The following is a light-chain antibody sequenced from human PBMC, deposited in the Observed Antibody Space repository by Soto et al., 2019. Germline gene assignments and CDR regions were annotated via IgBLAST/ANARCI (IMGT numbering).Light chain of an antibody. CDR3: CSFARGSTLV. V-gene: IGLV2-23*01. CDR1: SSDVGSYNL. Sequence: QSVLTQPASVSESPGQSITISCTGTSSDVGSYNLVSWYQQHPGNAPKLMIYEGSKRPSGVSNRFFGSKSGNTASLTISGLQAEDEADYYCCSFARGSTLVFGGGTKVTVL. J-gene: IGLJ3*02. CDR2: EGS.